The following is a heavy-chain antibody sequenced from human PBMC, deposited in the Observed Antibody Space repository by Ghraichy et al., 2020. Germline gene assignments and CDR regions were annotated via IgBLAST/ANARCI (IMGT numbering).Heavy chain of an antibody. CDR1: GGSFSSYY. V-gene: IGHV4-34*01. D-gene: IGHD3-16*02. CDR2: INHSGST. Sequence: SETLSLTCAVYGGSFSSYYWSWIRQPPGKGLEWIGEINHSGSTNYNPSLKSRVTISVDTSKNQFSLKLSSVTAADTAVYYCARGSSVWGRYRYPDCWGGGALVTHSS. CDR3: ARGSSVWGRYRYPDC. J-gene: IGHJ4*02.